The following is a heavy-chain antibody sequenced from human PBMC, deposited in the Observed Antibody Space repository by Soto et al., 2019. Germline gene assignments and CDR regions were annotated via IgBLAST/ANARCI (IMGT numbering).Heavy chain of an antibody. V-gene: IGHV3-33*01. CDR1: GFTFSSYG. D-gene: IGHD3-22*01. J-gene: IGHJ4*02. Sequence: QVQLVESGGGVVQPGRSLRLSCAASGFTFSSYGMHWVRQAPGKGLEWVAVIWYDGSNKYYADSVKGRFTISRDNSKNTLYLQMNSLRAEDTAVYYCAREVYYDSSGRPLDYWGQGTLVTVSS. CDR2: IWYDGSNK. CDR3: AREVYYDSSGRPLDY.